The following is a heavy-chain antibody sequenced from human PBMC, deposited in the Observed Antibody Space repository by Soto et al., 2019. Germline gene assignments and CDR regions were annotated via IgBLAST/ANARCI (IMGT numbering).Heavy chain of an antibody. D-gene: IGHD2-21*02. CDR2: IYWDDDK. Sequence: QITLKESGPTLVKPTQTLTLTCTFSGFSLSTTEEGVGWIRQPPGKAPEWLALIYWDDDKRYSPSLKTRLTIPKETSKNQVVLTVTNVDPVDTATYYCAHGSCFGADCYPNPYFDFWGQGILVTVSS. J-gene: IGHJ4*02. CDR1: GFSLSTTEEG. CDR3: AHGSCFGADCYPNPYFDF. V-gene: IGHV2-5*02.